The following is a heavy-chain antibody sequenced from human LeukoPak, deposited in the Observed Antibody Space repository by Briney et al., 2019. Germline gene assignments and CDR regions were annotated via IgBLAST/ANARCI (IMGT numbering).Heavy chain of an antibody. D-gene: IGHD2-8*01. CDR2: IIPIFGTA. Sequence: ASVKVSCKASGGTFSSYAISWVRQAPGQGLEWMGGIIPIFGTANYAQKFQGRVTITADESMSTAYMELSSLRSEDTAVYYCAREGYCTNGVCYPVYWGQGTLVTVSS. J-gene: IGHJ4*02. CDR3: AREGYCTNGVCYPVY. CDR1: GGTFSSYA. V-gene: IGHV1-69*13.